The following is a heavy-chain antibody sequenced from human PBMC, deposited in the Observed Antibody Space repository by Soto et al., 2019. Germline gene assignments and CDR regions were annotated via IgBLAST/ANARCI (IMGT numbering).Heavy chain of an antibody. CDR1: GYPFSSYG. V-gene: IGHV1-18*04. CDR3: AGLVVAGSPLDY. CDR2: TSAFYGNS. Sequence: GASVKVSCKASGYPFSSYGITWVRQAPGQGLEWMGWTSAFYGNSTYSEKFQGRVTMTIDTSTNTAYMDLRSLKPDDTAVYYCAGLVVAGSPLDYWGLGTLVTVSS. J-gene: IGHJ4*02. D-gene: IGHD2-15*01.